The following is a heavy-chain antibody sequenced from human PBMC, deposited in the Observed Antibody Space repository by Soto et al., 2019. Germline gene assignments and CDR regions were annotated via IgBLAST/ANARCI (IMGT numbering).Heavy chain of an antibody. Sequence: EVQLVESGGGLVKPGGSLRLSCAASGFTFSSYSMNWVRQAPGKGLEWVSSISSSSSYIYYADSVKGRFTISRDNAKNSLYLQMNSLRAEDTAVYYCARERGGATSGLNPPSPADVGYWGQGTLVTVSS. J-gene: IGHJ4*02. D-gene: IGHD5-12*01. V-gene: IGHV3-21*01. CDR2: ISSSSSYI. CDR3: ARERGGATSGLNPPSPADVGY. CDR1: GFTFSSYS.